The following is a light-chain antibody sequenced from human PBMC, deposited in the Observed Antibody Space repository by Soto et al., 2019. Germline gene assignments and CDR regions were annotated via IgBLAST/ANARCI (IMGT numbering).Light chain of an antibody. CDR1: QGISSY. J-gene: IGKJ5*01. V-gene: IGKV1-9*01. Sequence: DIQLTQSPSFLSASVGDRVTITCRASQGISSYLAWFQQKPGRAPNLLIYGASTLQSGVPSRFSGSGSGTDFTLTISNLQPEDFATYYCQQLNAYPLPFGQGTRLEIK. CDR3: QQLNAYPLP. CDR2: GAS.